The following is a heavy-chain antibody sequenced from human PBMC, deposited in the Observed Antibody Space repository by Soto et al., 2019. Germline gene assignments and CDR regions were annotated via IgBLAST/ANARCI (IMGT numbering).Heavy chain of an antibody. CDR3: ASLYYYDSSGYYLYFDY. V-gene: IGHV1-69*13. CDR2: IIPIFGTA. Sequence: ASVKVSCKASGGTFSSYAISWVRQASGQGLEWMGGIIPIFGTANYAQKFQGRVTITADESTSTAYMELSSLRSEDTAVYYCASLYYYDSSGYYLYFDYWGQGTLVTVSS. D-gene: IGHD3-22*01. J-gene: IGHJ4*02. CDR1: GGTFSSYA.